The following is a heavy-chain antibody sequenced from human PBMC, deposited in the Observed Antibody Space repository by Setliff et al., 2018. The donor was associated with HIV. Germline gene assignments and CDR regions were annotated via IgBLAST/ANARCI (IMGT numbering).Heavy chain of an antibody. Sequence: LSLTCTLSGGSFGDYHWSWIRQPAGRGLEWIGRIFRSGTTDYKFSLKSRVTISINTSRNQFSLRLTSVTAEDTAVYYCARDRHYSGLGSYGPWGPGTLVTVSS. CDR1: GGSFGDYH. V-gene: IGHV4-4*07. CDR2: IFRSGTT. D-gene: IGHD3-10*01. J-gene: IGHJ5*02. CDR3: ARDRHYSGLGSYGP.